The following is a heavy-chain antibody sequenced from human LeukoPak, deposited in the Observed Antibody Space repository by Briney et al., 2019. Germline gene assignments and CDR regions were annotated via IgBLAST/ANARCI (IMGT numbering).Heavy chain of an antibody. J-gene: IGHJ4*02. V-gene: IGHV4-38-2*01. CDR3: ARPTGLYYFDY. Sequence: SETLSLTCAVSGYSIRSGYYWGWIRQPPGKGLEWIGSIYHSGSTYYNPSLKSRVTISVDTSKNQFSLKLSSVTAADTAVYYCARPTGLYYFDYWGQGTLVTVSS. D-gene: IGHD4-11*01. CDR2: IYHSGST. CDR1: GYSIRSGYY.